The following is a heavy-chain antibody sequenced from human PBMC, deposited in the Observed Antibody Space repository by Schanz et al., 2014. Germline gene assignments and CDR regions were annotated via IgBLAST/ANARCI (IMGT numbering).Heavy chain of an antibody. CDR1: GFNFGSHG. CDR2: ISYDGSFK. Sequence: QVQLVESGGGVVQPGRSLRLSCAASGFNFGSHGMHWVRQAPGKGLEWVAVISYDGSFKNYADSVRGRITMSRDNSKNTLYLQMNSLRAEDTGLYFCARGGSGSHYRLDYWGQGTLVTVSS. J-gene: IGHJ4*02. D-gene: IGHD1-26*01. CDR3: ARGGSGSHYRLDY. V-gene: IGHV3-33*01.